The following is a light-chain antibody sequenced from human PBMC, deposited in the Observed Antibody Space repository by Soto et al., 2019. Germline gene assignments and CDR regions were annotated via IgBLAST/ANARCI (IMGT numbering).Light chain of an antibody. J-gene: IGLJ3*02. CDR2: LTNDGSH. CDR1: GGHSSYA. V-gene: IGLV4-69*01. CDR3: QTWATGIRV. Sequence: QLVLTQSPSASASLGASVKLTCTLSGGHSSYAIAWHQQQPEKGPRYLMNLTNDGSHTKGDGIPDRFSGSSSGAERYLTISSLQSEDEADYYCQTWATGIRVFGGGTKLTVL.